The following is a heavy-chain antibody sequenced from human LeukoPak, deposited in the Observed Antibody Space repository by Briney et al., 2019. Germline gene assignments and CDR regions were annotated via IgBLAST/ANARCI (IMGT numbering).Heavy chain of an antibody. V-gene: IGHV4-34*01. CDR1: GGSFSGYY. Sequence: SETLSLTCAVYGGSFSGYYWSWIRQPPGKGLEWIGEINHSGSTNYNPSLKSRVTISVDTSKNQFSLKLSSVTAADTAVYYCARVFAVTTFYEDYWGQGTLVTVSS. CDR3: ARVFAVTTFYEDY. J-gene: IGHJ4*02. CDR2: INHSGST. D-gene: IGHD4-17*01.